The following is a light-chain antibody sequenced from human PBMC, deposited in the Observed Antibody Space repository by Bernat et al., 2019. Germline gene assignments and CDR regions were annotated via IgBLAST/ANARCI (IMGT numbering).Light chain of an antibody. J-gene: IGLJ2*01. CDR2: EVT. Sequence: QSALTQPASVSGSPGQSITISCTGTSSDVGTYNLVFWYQQYPGKAPKLIIYEVTKGPSGVSNRFSGSKSGNTASMTIPGLQAEDEADYYCSSYASSTTVLFGGGTKLTVL. CDR3: SSYASSTTVL. V-gene: IGLV2-23*02. CDR1: SSDVGTYNL.